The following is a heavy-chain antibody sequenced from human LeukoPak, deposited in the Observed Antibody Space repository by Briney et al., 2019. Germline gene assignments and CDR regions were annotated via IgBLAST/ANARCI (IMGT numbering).Heavy chain of an antibody. J-gene: IGHJ6*02. D-gene: IGHD3-9*01. CDR2: INHSGST. CDR3: AGCPVRYFDWLLSYYYGMDV. Sequence: SETLSLTCAVYGGSFSGYYWSWIRQPPGKGLEWIGEINHSGSTNYNPSLKSRVTISVDTSKNQFSLKLSSVTAADTAVYYCAGCPVRYFDWLLSYYYGMDVWGQGTTVTVS. V-gene: IGHV4-34*01. CDR1: GGSFSGYY.